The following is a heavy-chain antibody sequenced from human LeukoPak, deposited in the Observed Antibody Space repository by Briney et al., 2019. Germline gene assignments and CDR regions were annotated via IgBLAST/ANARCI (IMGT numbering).Heavy chain of an antibody. CDR3: ARHPKLYFFDY. V-gene: IGHV4-59*08. J-gene: IGHJ4*02. CDR2: ISYSGST. CDR1: GASISSYY. Sequence: PSETLSLTCTVSGASISSYYWNWIRQPPGKGLEWIGYISYSGSTNYNPSLKSRVTISADTSKDQVSLTLSSVTAADTAVYYCARHPKLYFFDYWGQGTLDTVSS.